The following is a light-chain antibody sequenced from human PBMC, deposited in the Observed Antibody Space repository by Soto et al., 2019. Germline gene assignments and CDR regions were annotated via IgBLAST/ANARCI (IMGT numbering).Light chain of an antibody. CDR3: QQRYNWPPIT. J-gene: IGKJ5*01. V-gene: IGKV3-11*01. CDR1: QSVSSS. Sequence: EILLTQSPATLSLSPGERATLSCRASQSVSSSLAWYQQKPGQAPRLLIYDTSNRATGVPARFSGSGSGTDLTLTISSLEPEDFAVYYCQQRYNWPPITFGQGTRLEIK. CDR2: DTS.